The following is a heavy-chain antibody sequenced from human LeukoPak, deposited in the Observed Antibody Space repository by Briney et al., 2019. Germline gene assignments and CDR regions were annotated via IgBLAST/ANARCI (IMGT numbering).Heavy chain of an antibody. Sequence: SETLSLTCTVSGGSISSYYWSWIRQPPGKGLEWIGEINHGGSTNHNPSLKSRVTISLDTSKNQFSLKLRSVTAADTTVYFCARHGYTYDYGSAYYYYYMDVWGKGTPVTVSS. J-gene: IGHJ6*03. D-gene: IGHD5-18*01. CDR1: GGSISSYY. CDR2: INHGGST. CDR3: ARHGYTYDYGSAYYYYYMDV. V-gene: IGHV4-34*01.